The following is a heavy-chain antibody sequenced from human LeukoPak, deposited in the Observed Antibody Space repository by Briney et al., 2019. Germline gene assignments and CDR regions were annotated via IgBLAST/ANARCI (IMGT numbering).Heavy chain of an antibody. Sequence: GGSLRLSCAASGFTVSSNYMSWVHQAPGKGLEWVSVIYSGGSTYYADSVKGRFTISRDNSKNTLYLQMNSLRAEDTAVYYCARDSDYYDSSGYYLDAFDIWGQGTMVTVSS. J-gene: IGHJ3*02. CDR2: IYSGGST. V-gene: IGHV3-66*01. D-gene: IGHD3-22*01. CDR3: ARDSDYYDSSGYYLDAFDI. CDR1: GFTVSSNY.